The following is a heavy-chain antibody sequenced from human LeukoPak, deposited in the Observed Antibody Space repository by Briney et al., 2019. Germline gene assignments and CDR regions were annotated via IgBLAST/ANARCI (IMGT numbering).Heavy chain of an antibody. Sequence: GGSLRLSCAASGFTFSSYWMSWVRQAPGKGLEWVAVISYDGSNKYYADSVKGRFTISRDNSKNTLYLQMNSLRAEDTAVYYCAKEVYSNQPLYYYYGMDVWGQGTTVTVSS. CDR3: AKEVYSNQPLYYYYGMDV. V-gene: IGHV3-30*18. J-gene: IGHJ6*02. CDR1: GFTFSSYW. CDR2: ISYDGSNK. D-gene: IGHD4-11*01.